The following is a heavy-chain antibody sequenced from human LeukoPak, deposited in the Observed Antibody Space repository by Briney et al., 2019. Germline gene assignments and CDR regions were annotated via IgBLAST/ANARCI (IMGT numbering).Heavy chain of an antibody. CDR1: GFTFSSYG. J-gene: IGHJ4*02. D-gene: IGHD6-19*01. Sequence: GGSLRLSCAASGFTFSSYGMSWVRQAPGKGLEWVSAISGSGGSTYYADSVKGRFTISRDNSKNTLYLQMNSLRAEDTAVYYCAKAGRIAVAGCFDYWGQGTLVTVSS. CDR2: ISGSGGST. CDR3: AKAGRIAVAGCFDY. V-gene: IGHV3-23*01.